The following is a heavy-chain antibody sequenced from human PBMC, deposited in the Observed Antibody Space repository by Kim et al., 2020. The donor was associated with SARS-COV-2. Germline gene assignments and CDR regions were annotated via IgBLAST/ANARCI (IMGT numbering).Heavy chain of an antibody. Sequence: GSEKNSADSVKDRFSISRDNAKNSLSLQMNSLRAEDTAIYYCVRGTALGFWGQGTLVTVSS. V-gene: IGHV3-7*03. CDR2: GSEK. J-gene: IGHJ4*02. CDR3: VRGTALGF. D-gene: IGHD3-16*01.